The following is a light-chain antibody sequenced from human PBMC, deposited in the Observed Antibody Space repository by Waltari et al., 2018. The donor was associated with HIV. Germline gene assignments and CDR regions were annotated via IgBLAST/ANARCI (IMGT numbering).Light chain of an antibody. CDR1: TSNIGTNN. J-gene: IGLJ3*02. CDR2: SNI. Sequence: QSVLTQPPSASGTPGQRIIISCSGSTSNIGTNNVHWYQQRPGTTPRLLMHSNIRRPSGVPDRFSGSRSGTSASLAISGLQSEDEADYYCSAWDASLGAWMFGGGTKLTVL. CDR3: SAWDASLGAWM. V-gene: IGLV1-44*01.